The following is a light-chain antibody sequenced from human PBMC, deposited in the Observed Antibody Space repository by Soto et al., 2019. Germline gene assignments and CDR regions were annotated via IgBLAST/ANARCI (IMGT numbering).Light chain of an antibody. CDR3: QQYNNWLT. V-gene: IGKV3-15*01. CDR2: GAS. J-gene: IGKJ1*01. CDR1: QSVSSN. Sequence: ERVMTQSPATLSVSPGERATLSCRASQSVSSNLAWYQQKPGQAPRLLIYGASTRATGIPARFSGSGSGTEFTLTISSLQSEDFAVYYCQQYNNWLTFGQGTKV.